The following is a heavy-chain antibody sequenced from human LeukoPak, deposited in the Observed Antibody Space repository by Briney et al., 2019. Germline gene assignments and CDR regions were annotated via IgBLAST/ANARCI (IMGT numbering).Heavy chain of an antibody. V-gene: IGHV3-23*01. Sequence: PGGSLRLSCAASGFTFSSYAMSWVRQAPGKGLEWVSAISGSGGSTYYADSVKGRFTISRDNSKNTLYLQMNSLRAEDTAVYYCARYRRYYGSGSYYNPDYWGQGTLVTVSS. J-gene: IGHJ4*02. D-gene: IGHD3-10*01. CDR2: ISGSGGST. CDR1: GFTFSSYA. CDR3: ARYRRYYGSGSYYNPDY.